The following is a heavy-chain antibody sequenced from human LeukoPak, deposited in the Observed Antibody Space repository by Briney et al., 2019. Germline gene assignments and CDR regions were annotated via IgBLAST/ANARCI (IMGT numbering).Heavy chain of an antibody. CDR1: GFTFSNYW. D-gene: IGHD2-2*01. CDR2: IKQSGGEK. Sequence: GGSLRLSCVVSGFTFSNYWMAWVRQTPGKGLEWVANIKQSGGEKYYVDSVEGRVTISRDNSKNSLYLQMNSLRAEDTAMYYCARGYCGTHNCYAGPNFDYWGQGTLVTVSS. J-gene: IGHJ4*02. CDR3: ARGYCGTHNCYAGPNFDY. V-gene: IGHV3-7*03.